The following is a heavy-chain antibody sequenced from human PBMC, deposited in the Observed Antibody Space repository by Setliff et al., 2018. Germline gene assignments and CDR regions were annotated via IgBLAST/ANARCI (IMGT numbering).Heavy chain of an antibody. J-gene: IGHJ4*02. CDR3: ARTGTYRYFDY. D-gene: IGHD1-1*01. V-gene: IGHV4-4*02. Sequence: SETLSLTCAVSGDSISSGNWWSWVRQPPEKGLEWIGEIYTSWSTNYNPSLKGRATLSIDASKKQFSLKLTSVTAADTAVYYCARTGTYRYFDYWGQGTQVTVSS. CDR1: GDSISSGNW. CDR2: IYTSWST.